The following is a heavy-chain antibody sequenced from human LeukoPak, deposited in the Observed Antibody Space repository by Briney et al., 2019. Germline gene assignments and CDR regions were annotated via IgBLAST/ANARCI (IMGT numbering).Heavy chain of an antibody. Sequence: GGSLRLSCAASGFTFRSYAMHWVRQAPGKGLEWVAGTSYDGSSKYYADSVKGRFTISRDNSKKTLDLQMNSLRFDDTSVYYCASSDILTGYYDYWGQGTLVTVSS. CDR3: ASSDILTGYYDY. J-gene: IGHJ4*02. D-gene: IGHD3-9*01. CDR2: TSYDGSSK. V-gene: IGHV3-30*04. CDR1: GFTFRSYA.